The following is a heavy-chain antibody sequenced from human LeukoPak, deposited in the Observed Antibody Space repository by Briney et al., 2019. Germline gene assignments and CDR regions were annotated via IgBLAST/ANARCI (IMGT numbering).Heavy chain of an antibody. CDR3: ARGEDDIVATSYFDY. CDR2: ISSSSSYI. Sequence: RGSLRLSCAASGFTFSSYSMNWVRQAPGKGLEWVSSISSSSSYIYYADSVKGRFTISRDNAKNSLYLQMNSLRAEDTAVYYCARGEDDIVATSYFDYWGQGTLVTVSS. D-gene: IGHD5-12*01. CDR1: GFTFSSYS. J-gene: IGHJ4*02. V-gene: IGHV3-21*01.